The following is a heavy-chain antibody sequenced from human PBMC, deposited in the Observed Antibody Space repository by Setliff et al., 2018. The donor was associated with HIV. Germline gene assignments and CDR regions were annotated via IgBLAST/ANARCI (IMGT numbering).Heavy chain of an antibody. CDR3: ARDGYYYDGSAYSTFDY. D-gene: IGHD3-22*01. CDR1: GYTFINYG. Sequence: ASVKVSCKASGYTFINYGISWVRQAPGQGLEWMGWISAYNGNTNYAQQLQGRVTMTTDTSTSTACMELRSLRSDDTAVYYCARDGYYYDGSAYSTFDYWGQGTLVTVSS. J-gene: IGHJ4*02. V-gene: IGHV1-18*01. CDR2: ISAYNGNT.